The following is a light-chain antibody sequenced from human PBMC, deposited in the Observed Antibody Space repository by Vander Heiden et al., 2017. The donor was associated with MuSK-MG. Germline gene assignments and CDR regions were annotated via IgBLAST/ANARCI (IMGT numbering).Light chain of an antibody. V-gene: IGLV2-14*01. CDR1: SSDVGAYNY. Sequence: QSALTQPASVSGSPGQSITISCTGTSSDVGAYNYVSWYQQHPGKAPNLMIYDVSNRPSGVSNRFSGSKSGTTASLTISGLQAEDEADYYCSSYTGSSTPVVFGGGTKLTVL. CDR2: DVS. CDR3: SSYTGSSTPVV. J-gene: IGLJ2*01.